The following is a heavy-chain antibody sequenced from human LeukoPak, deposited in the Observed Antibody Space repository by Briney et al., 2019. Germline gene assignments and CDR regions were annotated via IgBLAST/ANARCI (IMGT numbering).Heavy chain of an antibody. V-gene: IGHV3-74*01. Sequence: GGSLRLSCTASGFTFSSYWMHWVRQAPGKGLVWVSRITSDGSSTSHADSVKGRFTISRDNAKNTLYLQMNSLRAEDTAVYYCARRGADYYFDYWGQGALVSVSS. CDR2: ITSDGSST. D-gene: IGHD3-10*01. CDR3: ARRGADYYFDY. CDR1: GFTFSSYW. J-gene: IGHJ4*02.